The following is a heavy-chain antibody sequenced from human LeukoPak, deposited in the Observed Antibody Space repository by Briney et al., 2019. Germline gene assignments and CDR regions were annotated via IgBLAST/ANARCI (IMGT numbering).Heavy chain of an antibody. J-gene: IGHJ4*02. V-gene: IGHV1-69*05. CDR2: IIPIFGTA. D-gene: IGHD3-10*01. Sequence: GASVKVSCKASGGTFSSYAISWVRQAPGQGLEWMGGIIPIFGTANYAQKFQGRVTITTDESTSTAYMELSSLRSEDTAVYYCARADGSGSYYNAFDYWGQGTLVTVSS. CDR1: GGTFSSYA. CDR3: ARADGSGSYYNAFDY.